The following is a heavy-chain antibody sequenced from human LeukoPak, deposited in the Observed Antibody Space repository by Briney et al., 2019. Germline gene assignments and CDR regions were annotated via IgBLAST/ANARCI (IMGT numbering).Heavy chain of an antibody. D-gene: IGHD2-8*01. CDR1: GYSFTSYW. CDR2: IDPSDSYT. V-gene: IGHV5-10-1*01. J-gene: IGHJ6*02. Sequence: GESLKISCKGSGYSFTSYWISWVRQMPGKGLEWMGRIDPSDSYTNYSPSFQGHVTISADKSISTAYLQWSSLKASDTAMYYCARPRVHYYYYCGMDVWGQGTTVTVSS. CDR3: ARPRVHYYYYCGMDV.